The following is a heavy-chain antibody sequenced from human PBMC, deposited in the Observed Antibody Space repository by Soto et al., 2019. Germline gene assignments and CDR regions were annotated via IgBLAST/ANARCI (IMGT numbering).Heavy chain of an antibody. Sequence: SVKVSWNASGGAFSSYASSWVRQAPGQGLEWMGGIIPIFGTANYAQKFQGRVTITADESTSTAYMELRSLRSEDTAVYYCARDQNYYGSGDLDHWGQGTLVTVSS. CDR2: IIPIFGTA. CDR3: ARDQNYYGSGDLDH. CDR1: GGAFSSYA. V-gene: IGHV1-69*13. D-gene: IGHD3-10*01. J-gene: IGHJ4*02.